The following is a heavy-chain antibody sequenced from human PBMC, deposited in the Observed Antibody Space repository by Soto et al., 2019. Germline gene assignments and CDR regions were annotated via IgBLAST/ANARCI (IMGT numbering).Heavy chain of an antibody. CDR1: GYTFTSYG. Sequence: ASLKVSCKDSGYTFTSYGISWVRQAPGQGLEWLGWISAYNGNTNYAQKLQGRVTMTTDTSTSTAYMELRSLRSDDTAVYYCARLQYSSGWYVGSWGQGTLVPVSS. V-gene: IGHV1-18*04. CDR3: ARLQYSSGWYVGS. D-gene: IGHD6-19*01. J-gene: IGHJ5*02. CDR2: ISAYNGNT.